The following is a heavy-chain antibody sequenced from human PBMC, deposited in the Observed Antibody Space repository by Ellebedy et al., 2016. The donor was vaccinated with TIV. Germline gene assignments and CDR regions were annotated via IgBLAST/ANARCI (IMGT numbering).Heavy chain of an antibody. CDR3: ARAEREFPDD. Sequence: GESLKISCAASGFTFSSYIMNWVRQAPGKGLEWVSSISSSSSYIYYADSVKGRFTISRDNAKNSLYLQMNSLRAEDTAVYYCARAEREFPDDWGQGTLVTVSS. CDR1: GFTFSSYI. D-gene: IGHD1-1*01. V-gene: IGHV3-21*01. CDR2: ISSSSSYI. J-gene: IGHJ4*02.